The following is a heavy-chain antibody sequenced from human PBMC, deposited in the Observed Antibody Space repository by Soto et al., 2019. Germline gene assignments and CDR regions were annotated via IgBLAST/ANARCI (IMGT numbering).Heavy chain of an antibody. CDR2: MNPNSGNT. D-gene: IGHD3-22*01. V-gene: IGHV1-8*01. J-gene: IGHJ3*02. Sequence: QVQLVQSGAEVKKPGASVKVSCKASGYTFTSYDINWVRQATGQGLEWMGWMNPNSGNTGYAQKFQGRVTMTRNTSRSTAYMELSSLRSEDTAVYYCAREGYYDSSGYYFDAFDIWGQGTMVTVSS. CDR1: GYTFTSYD. CDR3: AREGYYDSSGYYFDAFDI.